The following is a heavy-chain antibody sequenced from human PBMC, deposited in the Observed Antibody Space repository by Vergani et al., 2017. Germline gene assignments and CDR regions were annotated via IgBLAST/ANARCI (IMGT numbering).Heavy chain of an antibody. D-gene: IGHD3-10*01. CDR2: IYYSGST. Sequence: QVQLQESGPGLVKPSETLSLTCTVSGGSISSGGYYWSWIRQHPGKGLEWIGYIYYSGSTYYNPSLKSRVTISVDTSKNQFSLKLSSVTAADTAVYYCARGSPGVLQGSNDAFDIWGQGTMVTVSS. V-gene: IGHV4-31*03. J-gene: IGHJ3*02. CDR3: ARGSPGVLQGSNDAFDI. CDR1: GGSISSGGYY.